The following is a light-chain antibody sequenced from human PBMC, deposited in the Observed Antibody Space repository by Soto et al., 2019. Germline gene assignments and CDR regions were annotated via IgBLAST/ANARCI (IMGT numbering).Light chain of an antibody. Sequence: QSALTQPRSVSGSPGQSVTISCTGTSSDVGGYNYVSWYQQHPGKAPKLMIYDVSKRPSGVPDRFSGSKSGNTASLTISGLQAEDAADYYCCSYAGSYTFLFGGGTKLTVL. CDR2: DVS. J-gene: IGLJ2*01. CDR3: CSYAGSYTFL. V-gene: IGLV2-11*01. CDR1: SSDVGGYNY.